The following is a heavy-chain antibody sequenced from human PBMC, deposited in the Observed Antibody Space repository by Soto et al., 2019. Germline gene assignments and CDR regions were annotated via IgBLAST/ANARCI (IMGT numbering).Heavy chain of an antibody. J-gene: IGHJ6*02. D-gene: IGHD1-26*01. CDR2: IYHSGST. CDR3: ARVAGSYYYGMDV. V-gene: IGHV4-4*02. Sequence: SETLSLTCTVSGGTISSSNWWIWVRQPPGKGLEWIGEIYHSGSTNYNPSLKSRVTISVDKSKNQYSLKLSSVTAADTAAYYCARVAGSYYYGMDVWGQGTTVTVSS. CDR1: GGTISSSNW.